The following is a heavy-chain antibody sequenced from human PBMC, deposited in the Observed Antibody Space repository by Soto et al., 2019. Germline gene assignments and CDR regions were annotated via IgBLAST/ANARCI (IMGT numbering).Heavy chain of an antibody. Sequence: QVQLVESGGGVVQPGRSLRLSCAASGFTFSSYGMHWARQAPGKGLEWVAVISYDGSNKYYADSVKVRFTISRDNFKNTLYLQMNSLRAEDTAVYYCATFPSSSSDDAFDIWGQGTMVTVSS. CDR2: ISYDGSNK. CDR1: GFTFSSYG. V-gene: IGHV3-30*03. J-gene: IGHJ3*02. CDR3: ATFPSSSSDDAFDI. D-gene: IGHD6-6*01.